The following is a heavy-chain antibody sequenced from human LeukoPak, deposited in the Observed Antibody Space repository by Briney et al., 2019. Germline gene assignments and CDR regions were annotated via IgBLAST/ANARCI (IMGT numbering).Heavy chain of an antibody. Sequence: GGSLRLSCAASGFTFSSYSMNWVRQAPGKGLEWVSSISSSSSYIYYADSVKGRFTISRDNAKNSLYLQMNSLRAEDTAVYYCARSGGYYLPEYFQHWGQGTLVTVSS. V-gene: IGHV3-21*01. CDR3: ARSGGYYLPEYFQH. D-gene: IGHD3-10*01. J-gene: IGHJ1*01. CDR2: ISSSSSYI. CDR1: GFTFSSYS.